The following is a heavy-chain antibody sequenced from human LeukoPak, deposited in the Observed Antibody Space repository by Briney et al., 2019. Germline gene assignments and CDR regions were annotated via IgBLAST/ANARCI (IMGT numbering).Heavy chain of an antibody. V-gene: IGHV4-34*01. CDR3: ARGFAYCSGGSCFLGIFDY. CDR2: INHSGST. CDR1: GGSFSGYY. J-gene: IGHJ4*02. Sequence: MTSETLSLTCAVYGGSFSGYYWSWIRQPPGKGLEWIGEINHSGSTNYNPSLKSRVTISVDTSKNQFSLKLSSVTAADTAVYYCARGFAYCSGGSCFLGIFDYWGQGTLVTVSS. D-gene: IGHD2-15*01.